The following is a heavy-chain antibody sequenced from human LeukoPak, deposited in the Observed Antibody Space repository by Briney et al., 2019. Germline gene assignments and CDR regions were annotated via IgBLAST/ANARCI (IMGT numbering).Heavy chain of an antibody. CDR2: ISWNSGSI. Sequence: GRSLRLSCAASGFTFDDYAMHWVRQAPGKGLEWVSGISWNSGSIGYADSVKGRFTISGDNAKNSLYLQMNSLRAEDMALYYCYRGYEAFDIWGQGTMVTVSS. V-gene: IGHV3-9*03. CDR3: YRGYEAFDI. D-gene: IGHD3-22*01. CDR1: GFTFDDYA. J-gene: IGHJ3*02.